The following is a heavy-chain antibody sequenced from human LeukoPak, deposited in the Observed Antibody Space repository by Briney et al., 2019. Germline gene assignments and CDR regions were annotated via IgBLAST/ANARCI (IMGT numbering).Heavy chain of an antibody. D-gene: IGHD3-10*01. J-gene: IGHJ3*02. Sequence: GWSLRLSCATSGFTFSRHWMSWVRQAPGKGPEWVANIKQDGSERYYVHSVKGRFTISRDNAKNSLYLQMNSLRAEDTAVYYCARGSGAFDIWGQGTMVTVSS. CDR1: GFTFSRHW. V-gene: IGHV3-7*01. CDR2: IKQDGSER. CDR3: ARGSGAFDI.